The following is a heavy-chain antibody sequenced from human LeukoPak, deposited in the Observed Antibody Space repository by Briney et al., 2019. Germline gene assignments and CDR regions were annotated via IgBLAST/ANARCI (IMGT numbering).Heavy chain of an antibody. D-gene: IGHD4-17*01. CDR1: GFTFTSYA. J-gene: IGHJ4*02. Sequence: PGGSLRLSCAASGFTFTSYAMSWVRQAPGKGLEWVSAISTGAGSTYYADSVKGRFTFSRDNSKNTLYLQMNSLRAEDTAVYYCAREGLHDYGDLGCFDYWGQGTLVTVSS. CDR3: AREGLHDYGDLGCFDY. CDR2: ISTGAGST. V-gene: IGHV3-23*01.